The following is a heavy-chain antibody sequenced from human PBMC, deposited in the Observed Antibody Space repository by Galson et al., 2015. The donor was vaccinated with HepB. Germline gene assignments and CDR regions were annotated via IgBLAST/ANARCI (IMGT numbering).Heavy chain of an antibody. D-gene: IGHD2-15*01. V-gene: IGHV3-23*01. CDR2: INGRGSTR. Sequence: SLRLSCAGSGFIFRHHAMAWIRQAPGKGLEWVSGINGRGSTRSYSDAVKGRSSISRANSKDPVFLQMDNLRPEDTAVYYCVKEGAWFVGDWFDPWGQGALVTVS. J-gene: IGHJ5*02. CDR3: VKEGAWFVGDWFDP. CDR1: GFIFRHHA.